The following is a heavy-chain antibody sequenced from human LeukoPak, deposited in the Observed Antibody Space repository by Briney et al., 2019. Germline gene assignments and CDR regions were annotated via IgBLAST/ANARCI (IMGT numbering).Heavy chain of an antibody. J-gene: IGHJ3*01. V-gene: IGHV6-1*01. Sequence: SQTLSLTCAISGDSVSSNSGAWNWIRQSPSRGLEWLGRTYYRSKWYSDYAVPVKSRISINPDTSKNQFSLQLYSVTPEDTAVYYCASEELTLAPLGGAFDLWGQGTVVTVSS. CDR2: TYYRSKWYS. CDR1: GDSVSSNSGA. D-gene: IGHD3-10*01. CDR3: ASEELTLAPLGGAFDL.